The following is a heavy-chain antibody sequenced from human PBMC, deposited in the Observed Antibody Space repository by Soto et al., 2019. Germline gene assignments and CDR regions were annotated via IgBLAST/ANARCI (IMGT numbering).Heavy chain of an antibody. D-gene: IGHD6-13*01. V-gene: IGHV1-8*01. CDR2: MNPNSGNT. Sequence: QVQLVQSGAEVKKPGASVKVSCKASGYTFTSYDINWVRQATGQGLEWMGWMNPNSGNTGYAQKFQGRVTMTRNTSISTAYMELSSLRPEDTAVYYCARGPTYSSSWYERDGWFDPWGQGTLVTVSS. J-gene: IGHJ5*02. CDR1: GYTFTSYD. CDR3: ARGPTYSSSWYERDGWFDP.